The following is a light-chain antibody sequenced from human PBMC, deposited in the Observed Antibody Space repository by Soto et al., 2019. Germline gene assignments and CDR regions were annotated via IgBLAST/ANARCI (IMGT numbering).Light chain of an antibody. J-gene: IGKJ2*01. CDR1: QSVTSNY. CDR3: QQYGSSPRT. Sequence: EIVLTQSPGTLSLSPGERATLSCRASQSVTSNYLAWYQQKPGQAPRLLIYGASTRATGIPGRFSGSGSGTDFALIITSLEPEDFAVYYCQQYGSSPRTCGQGTKLEIK. CDR2: GAS. V-gene: IGKV3-20*01.